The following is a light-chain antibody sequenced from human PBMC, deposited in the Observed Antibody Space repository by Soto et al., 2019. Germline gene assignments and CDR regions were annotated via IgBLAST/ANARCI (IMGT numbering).Light chain of an antibody. CDR1: QDISDY. J-gene: IGKJ4*01. CDR2: DAS. Sequence: DIQMTQSPSSLSASVGDRVTITCQASQDISDYLNWYQQKPGQAPNLLIYDASSLETGVPSRFSGGGSGTHFTFTISSLQPADIGTYYCQQFENLPLTFGGGTKVEI. V-gene: IGKV1-33*01. CDR3: QQFENLPLT.